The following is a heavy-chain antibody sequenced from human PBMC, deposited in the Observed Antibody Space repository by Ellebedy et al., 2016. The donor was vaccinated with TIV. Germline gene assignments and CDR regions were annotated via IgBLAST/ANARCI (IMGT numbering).Heavy chain of an antibody. Sequence: GESLKISCAASGFTVSSNYMSWVRQAPGKGLEWVSVIYSGGSTYYADSVKGRFTISRDNAKNSLYLQMNSLRAEDTAVYYCAKDAAPKRTTVTPFDYWGQGTLVTVSS. CDR1: GFTVSSNY. J-gene: IGHJ4*02. V-gene: IGHV3-53*01. D-gene: IGHD4-17*01. CDR2: IYSGGST. CDR3: AKDAAPKRTTVTPFDY.